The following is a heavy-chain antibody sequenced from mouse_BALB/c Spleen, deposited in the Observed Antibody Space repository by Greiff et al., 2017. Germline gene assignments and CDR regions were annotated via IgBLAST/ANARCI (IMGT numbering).Heavy chain of an antibody. D-gene: IGHD2-14*01. V-gene: IGHV1-4*01. Sequence: VHLVESGAELARPGASVKMSCTASGYTFPSYTMHWVKQRPGQGLEWIGYINPSSCYTNYTQKFKDKATLTADKSSSTAYMQLSSLTSEDSAVYYCARGRYYRYDVEFAYWGQGTLVTVSA. CDR3: ARGRYYRYDVEFAY. J-gene: IGHJ3*01. CDR1: GYTFPSYT. CDR2: INPSSCYT.